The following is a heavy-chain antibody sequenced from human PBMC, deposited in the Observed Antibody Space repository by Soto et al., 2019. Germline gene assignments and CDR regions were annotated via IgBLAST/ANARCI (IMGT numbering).Heavy chain of an antibody. CDR1: GGSFSGYY. CDR3: ARSLDYYGSGSYYKVYYYGMDV. D-gene: IGHD3-10*01. V-gene: IGHV4-34*01. Sequence: SETLSLTCAVYGGSFSGYYWSWIRQPPGKGLEWIGEINHSGSTNYNPSLKSRVTISVDTSKNQFSLKLSSVTAADTAVYYCARSLDYYGSGSYYKVYYYGMDVWGQGTTVTVSS. CDR2: INHSGST. J-gene: IGHJ6*02.